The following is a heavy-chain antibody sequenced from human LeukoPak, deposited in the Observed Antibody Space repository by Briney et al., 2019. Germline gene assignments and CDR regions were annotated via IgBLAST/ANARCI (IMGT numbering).Heavy chain of an antibody. CDR1: GFSLTTSGVG. CDR2: IYWDDDK. D-gene: IGHD6-19*01. CDR3: SRTRRGQIGWTNDY. J-gene: IGHJ4*02. Sequence: SGPTLVKPTQTLTLTCTFSGFSLTTSGVGVGWIRQPPGKALEWLALIYWDDDKRYSPSLKSRVTITKDTSKNQVVLTMTNMDTADTATYYCSRTRRGQIGWTNDYWGQGTLVTVSS. V-gene: IGHV2-5*02.